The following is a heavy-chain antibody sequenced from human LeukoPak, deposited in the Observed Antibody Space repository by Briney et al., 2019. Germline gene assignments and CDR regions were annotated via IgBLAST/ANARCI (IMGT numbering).Heavy chain of an antibody. CDR1: GFTFSSYW. Sequence: PGGSLRLSCAASGFTFSSYWMSWVRQAPGKGLEWVSGISGSGRDTYYADSVKGRFTISRDNSKNTLYLQMNSLRADDTAVYYCATNYYDSSGYFPDFDYWGQGALVSVSS. CDR2: ISGSGRDT. CDR3: ATNYYDSSGYFPDFDY. J-gene: IGHJ4*02. V-gene: IGHV3-23*01. D-gene: IGHD3-22*01.